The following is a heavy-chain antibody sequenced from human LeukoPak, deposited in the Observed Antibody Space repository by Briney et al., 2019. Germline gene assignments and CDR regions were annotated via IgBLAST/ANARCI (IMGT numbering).Heavy chain of an antibody. CDR3: AKAPLGYCSGAVCYSFDS. V-gene: IGHV3-74*01. CDR1: GYTFNTHR. D-gene: IGHD2-15*01. Sequence: GGSLRLSCAASGYTFNTHRMHWVRQAPGKGLLWVSHINSDGSSTDYADSVKGRFTISRDNSKNTLYMQMNSLRAEDTAVYYCAKAPLGYCSGAVCYSFDSWGQGTLVTVSS. J-gene: IGHJ4*02. CDR2: INSDGSST.